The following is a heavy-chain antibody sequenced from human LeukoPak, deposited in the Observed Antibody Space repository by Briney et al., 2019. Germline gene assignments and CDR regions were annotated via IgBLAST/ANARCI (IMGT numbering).Heavy chain of an antibody. CDR2: INHSGST. CDR1: GGSFSGYY. J-gene: IGHJ4*02. CDR3: ARGGRHIVVVTARPSFDY. D-gene: IGHD2-21*02. V-gene: IGHV4-34*01. Sequence: SETLSLTCAVYGGSFSGYYWSWIRQPPGKGLGWIGEINHSGSTNYNPSLKSRVTISVDTSKNQFSLKLSSVTAADTAVYYCARGGRHIVVVTARPSFDYWGQGTLVTVSS.